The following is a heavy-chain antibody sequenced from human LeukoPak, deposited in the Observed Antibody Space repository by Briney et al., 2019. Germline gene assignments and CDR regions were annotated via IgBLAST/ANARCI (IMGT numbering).Heavy chain of an antibody. V-gene: IGHV1-18*01. CDR3: ARERSITIFGVVIHYYYYGMDV. Sequence: ASVKVSCKASGYTFTSYGISWVRQAPGQGLEWMGWISAYNGNTNYAQKLQGRVTMTTDTSTSTAYMKLRSLRSDDTAVYYCARERSITIFGVVIHYYYYGMDVWGQGTTVTVSS. D-gene: IGHD3-3*01. CDR2: ISAYNGNT. J-gene: IGHJ6*02. CDR1: GYTFTSYG.